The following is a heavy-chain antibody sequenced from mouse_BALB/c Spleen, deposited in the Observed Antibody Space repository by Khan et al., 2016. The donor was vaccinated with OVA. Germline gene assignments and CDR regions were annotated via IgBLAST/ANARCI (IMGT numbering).Heavy chain of an antibody. D-gene: IGHD1-1*01. CDR3: ARGGYYYGSSSFAY. Sequence: EVQLVESGPDLVKPSQSLSLTCTVTGYSITSDYAWNWIRQFPGNKLEWMGYISYSGSTSYNPSLKSRISITRDTSKNQFFLQLNSVTTEDTATYYCARGGYYYGSSSFAYWSQGTLVTVSA. J-gene: IGHJ3*01. V-gene: IGHV3-2*02. CDR2: ISYSGST. CDR1: GYSITSDYA.